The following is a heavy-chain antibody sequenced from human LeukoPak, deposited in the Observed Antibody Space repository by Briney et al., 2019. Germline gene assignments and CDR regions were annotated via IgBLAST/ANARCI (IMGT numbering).Heavy chain of an antibody. D-gene: IGHD2-2*01. Sequence: PGGSLRLSCAASGLTFSHYEMNWVRQAPGKGLEWISYISSSGSVIYYADSVKGRFTISRDNVKNSLYLQMYSLRAEDSAVYYCAREYPSPSYFDYWGQGTLVTVSS. CDR3: AREYPSPSYFDY. V-gene: IGHV3-48*03. CDR2: ISSSGSVI. J-gene: IGHJ4*02. CDR1: GLTFSHYE.